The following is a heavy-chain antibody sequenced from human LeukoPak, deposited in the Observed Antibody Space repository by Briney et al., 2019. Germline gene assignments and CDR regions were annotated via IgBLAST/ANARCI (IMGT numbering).Heavy chain of an antibody. CDR1: GDSVSRSIAA. CDR2: THYRSKWYS. Sequence: SQTLSLTCAISGDSVSRSIAAWNWIRQSPSRGLEWLGRTHYRSKWYSDYAESVKGRITIDPDTSKNHFSLHLKSVTPEDTGVYYCARAFLYGDTWENTFDYWGQGILVTVSS. CDR3: ARAFLYGDTWENTFDY. V-gene: IGHV6-1*01. D-gene: IGHD1-26*01. J-gene: IGHJ4*02.